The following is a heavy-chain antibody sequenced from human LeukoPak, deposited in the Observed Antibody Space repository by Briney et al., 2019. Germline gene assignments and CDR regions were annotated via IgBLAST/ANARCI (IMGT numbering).Heavy chain of an antibody. Sequence: ASVKVSCKASGGTFSSYAISWVRQAPGQGLEWMGGIIPIFGTANYAQKFQGRVTITTDESTSTAYMELSSLRSEDTAVYYCARDRGAYSSSLLDYWGQGTLVTVSS. CDR3: ARDRGAYSSSLLDY. J-gene: IGHJ4*02. CDR2: IIPIFGTA. D-gene: IGHD6-6*01. CDR1: GGTFSSYA. V-gene: IGHV1-69*05.